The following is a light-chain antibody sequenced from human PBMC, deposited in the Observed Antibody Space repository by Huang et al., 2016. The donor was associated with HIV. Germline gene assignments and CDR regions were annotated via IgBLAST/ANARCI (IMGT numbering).Light chain of an antibody. V-gene: IGKV4-1*01. Sequence: DIVVTQSPDSLALSLGERAVINCTSSQSVLYSSNSKNYLHWHQLKSGQPPKLLIYWASTRESGVPDRFSGDGSGTDFTLTINNLQAEDVAIYYCHQYYKTPQTFGQGTKV. CDR1: QSVLYSSNSKNY. J-gene: IGKJ1*01. CDR3: HQYYKTPQT. CDR2: WAS.